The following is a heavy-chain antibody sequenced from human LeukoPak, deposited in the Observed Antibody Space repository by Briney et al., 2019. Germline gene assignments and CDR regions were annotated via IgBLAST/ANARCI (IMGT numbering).Heavy chain of an antibody. CDR2: INPNSGGT. V-gene: IGHV1-2*02. Sequence: GASVKVSCKASGYTFTGYYMHWVRQAPGQGLEWMGWINPNSGGTNYAQKFQGRVTMTRDTSISTAYMELRSLRSDDTAVYYCARDWGSSWYGVSDAFDIWGQGTMVTVSS. CDR1: GYTFTGYY. J-gene: IGHJ3*02. CDR3: ARDWGSSWYGVSDAFDI. D-gene: IGHD6-13*01.